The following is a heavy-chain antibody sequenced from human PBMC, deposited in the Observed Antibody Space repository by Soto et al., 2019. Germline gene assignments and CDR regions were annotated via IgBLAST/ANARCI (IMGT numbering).Heavy chain of an antibody. J-gene: IGHJ6*02. D-gene: IGHD6-13*01. CDR3: TTKVKQQLYPPNYGMDV. CDR2: IKSKTDGGTT. V-gene: IGHV3-15*07. CDR1: GFTFSNAW. Sequence: EVQLVKSGGGLVKPGGSLRLSCAASGFTFSNAWMNWVRQAPGKGLEWVGRIKSKTDGGTTDYAAPVKGRFTISRDDSKNTLYLQMNSLKTEDTAVYYCTTKVKQQLYPPNYGMDVWGQGTTVTVSS.